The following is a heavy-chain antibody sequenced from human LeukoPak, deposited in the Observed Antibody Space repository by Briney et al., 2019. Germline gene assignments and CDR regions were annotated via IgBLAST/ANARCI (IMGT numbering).Heavy chain of an antibody. Sequence: TSETLSLTCTVSGGPISSYYWSWIRQPAGKGLEWIGRIYTSGSTNYNPSLKSRVTMSVDTSKNHFSLKLSSVTAADTAMYYCTRDLRYISSSNYYYYYMDVWGKGTTVTVSS. V-gene: IGHV4-4*07. CDR3: TRDLRYISSSNYYYYYMDV. CDR1: GGPISSYY. J-gene: IGHJ6*03. CDR2: IYTSGST. D-gene: IGHD6-6*01.